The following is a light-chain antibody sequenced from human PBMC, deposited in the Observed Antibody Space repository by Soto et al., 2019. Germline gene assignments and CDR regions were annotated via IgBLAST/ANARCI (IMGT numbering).Light chain of an antibody. CDR2: DAS. V-gene: IGKV1-5*01. CDR3: QQYNSYST. CDR1: QSFSSW. Sequence: DIQMTQSPSTLSASVGDRVTITCRASQSFSSWLAWYQQKPGKAPKLLIYDASSLESGLPSRFSGSGSATEFTLTISSLQPDDFANYYCQQYNSYSTFGPGTKVDIK. J-gene: IGKJ3*01.